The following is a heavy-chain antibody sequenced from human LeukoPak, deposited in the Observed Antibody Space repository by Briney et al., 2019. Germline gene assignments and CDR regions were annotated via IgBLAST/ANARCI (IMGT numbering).Heavy chain of an antibody. D-gene: IGHD5-18*01. CDR3: GKTTVGYSSGQKPAWPVDY. Sequence: GGSLRLSCEASGFTFGSRAMYWVRQAPGKGLEWVAGIFGSGGSPHYADPVKGRFTISRDNSRNTVYLQINSLRAEDTAVYYCGKTTVGYSSGQKPAWPVDYWGQGTLVTVSS. CDR2: IFGSGGSP. V-gene: IGHV3-23*01. CDR1: GFTFGSRA. J-gene: IGHJ4*02.